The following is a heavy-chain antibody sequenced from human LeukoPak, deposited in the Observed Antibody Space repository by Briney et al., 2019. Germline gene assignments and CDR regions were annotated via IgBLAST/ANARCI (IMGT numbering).Heavy chain of an antibody. V-gene: IGHV1-18*01. CDR1: GYTFTSYG. CDR3: ARNNGVVWFGEGIWFDP. Sequence: GAPVKLSCKASGYTFTSYGISWVRQAPGQGLEWMGWISAYNGNTNYAQKFQCRFTMTRETSTSTGYMELRSLRSDDTAVYYCARNNGVVWFGEGIWFDPWGQGTLVTVSS. D-gene: IGHD3-10*01. CDR2: ISAYNGNT. J-gene: IGHJ5*02.